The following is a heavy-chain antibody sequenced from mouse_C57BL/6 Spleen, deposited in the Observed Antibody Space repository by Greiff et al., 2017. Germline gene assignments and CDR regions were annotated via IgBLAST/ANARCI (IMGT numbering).Heavy chain of an antibody. Sequence: VQVVESGPGLVQPSQSLSITCTVSGFSLTSYGVHWVRQSPGKGLEWLGVIWSGGSTDYNAAVISRLSISKDNSKSQVFFKMHSLQADDTAIYYCARGRDYGNFFAYWGQGTLVTVAA. V-gene: IGHV2-2*01. J-gene: IGHJ3*01. CDR3: ARGRDYGNFFAY. CDR1: GFSLTSYG. D-gene: IGHD2-1*01. CDR2: IWSGGST.